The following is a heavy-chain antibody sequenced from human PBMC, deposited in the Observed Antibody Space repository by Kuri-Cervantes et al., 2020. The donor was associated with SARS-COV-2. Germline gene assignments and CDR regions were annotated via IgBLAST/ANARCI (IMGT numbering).Heavy chain of an antibody. V-gene: IGHV3-48*02. D-gene: IGHD6-6*01. Sequence: GGSLRLSCAASGFTFSSYSMNWVRQAPGKGLEWVSYISSSSSTIYYADSVKGRFTISRDNAKNSLYLQMNSLRDEDTAVYYCARVFSSSSYYYYYMDVWGKGTTVTVSS. J-gene: IGHJ6*03. CDR2: ISSSSSTI. CDR1: GFTFSSYS. CDR3: ARVFSSSSYYYYYMDV.